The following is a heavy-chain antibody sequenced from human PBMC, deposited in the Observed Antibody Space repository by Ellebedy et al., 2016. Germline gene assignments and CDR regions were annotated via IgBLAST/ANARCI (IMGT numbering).Heavy chain of an antibody. J-gene: IGHJ4*02. D-gene: IGHD6-13*01. Sequence: GGSLRLSXAASGFTFSSYAMSWVRQAPGKGLEWVSAISGSGGSTYYVDSVKGRFTISRDNSKNTLYLKVNSLRAEDTAVYYCAKGRGSSNWYSFDYWGQGTLVTVSS. CDR1: GFTFSSYA. V-gene: IGHV3-23*02. CDR3: AKGRGSSNWYSFDY. CDR2: ISGSGGST.